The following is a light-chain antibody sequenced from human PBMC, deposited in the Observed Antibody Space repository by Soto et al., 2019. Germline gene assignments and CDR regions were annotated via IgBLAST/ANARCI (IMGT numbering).Light chain of an antibody. Sequence: DIQMTQSPSTLSASVGARVTITCRASQNICSSLAWYQHRPGKAPQLLIFDASTLQTGVPSRFSGSGFATELPLNITGLQPDDFSTYYCQQHNDYSAVTFGQGTKLEIK. J-gene: IGKJ2*01. CDR1: QNICSS. CDR3: QQHNDYSAVT. V-gene: IGKV1-5*01. CDR2: DAS.